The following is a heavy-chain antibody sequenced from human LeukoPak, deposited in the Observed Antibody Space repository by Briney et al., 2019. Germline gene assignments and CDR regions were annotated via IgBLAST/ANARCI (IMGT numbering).Heavy chain of an antibody. V-gene: IGHV3-33*01. CDR2: IWYDGSNK. Sequence: GGSLRLSCAPSGFTFSSYGVHWVRQAPGKGLEWVAVIWYDGSNKYYADSVKGRFTTSRDNSKNTLYLQMNSLRAEDTAVYYCARDRQLGGYYYYGMDVWGQGTTVTVSS. D-gene: IGHD6-6*01. CDR1: GFTFSSYG. CDR3: ARDRQLGGYYYYGMDV. J-gene: IGHJ6*02.